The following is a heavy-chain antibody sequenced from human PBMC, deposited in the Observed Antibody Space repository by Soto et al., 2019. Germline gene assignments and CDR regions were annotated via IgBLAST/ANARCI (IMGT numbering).Heavy chain of an antibody. CDR3: ARDSRSGYYLDY. D-gene: IGHD3-22*01. J-gene: IGHJ4*02. CDR2: IYHSGGT. V-gene: IGHV4-30-2*01. Sequence: QLPLQESGSGLVKPSQTLSLTCAVSGDSISSGGYSWNWIRQPPGKGLEWIGYIYHSGGTDYNPSLKSRVTITVDSSNNQFSLKLSSVTAADTAVYYCARDSRSGYYLDYWGQGTLVTVSS. CDR1: GDSISSGGYS.